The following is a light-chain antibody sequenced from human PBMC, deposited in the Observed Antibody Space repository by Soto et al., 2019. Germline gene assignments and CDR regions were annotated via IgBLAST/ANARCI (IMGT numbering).Light chain of an antibody. J-gene: IGKJ1*01. CDR3: QQYDSSPRT. CDR1: QSVGSS. V-gene: IGKV3-20*01. CDR2: GAY. Sequence: EIVMTQSPAPLSLSPGERATLSCRASQSVGSSLAWYQQKTGQSNTLLIYGAYTSENGTQDRFSGSGSGTDFTLTINRLEPEDFAVYYCQQYDSSPRTSGQGTKVDIK.